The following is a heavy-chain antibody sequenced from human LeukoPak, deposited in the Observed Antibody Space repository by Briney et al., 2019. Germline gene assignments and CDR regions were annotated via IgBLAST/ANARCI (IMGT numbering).Heavy chain of an antibody. D-gene: IGHD1-26*01. J-gene: IGHJ4*02. CDR2: IYYSGST. CDR1: GGSISSYY. V-gene: IGHV4-59*01. CDR3: AREGSGSYYVY. Sequence: SETLSLTCTVSGGSISSYYWSWIRQPPGKGLEWIGYIYYSGSTNYNPSLKSRVTISVDTSKNQFSLKLSSVTAADTAVYYCAREGSGSYYVYWGQGTLVTVSS.